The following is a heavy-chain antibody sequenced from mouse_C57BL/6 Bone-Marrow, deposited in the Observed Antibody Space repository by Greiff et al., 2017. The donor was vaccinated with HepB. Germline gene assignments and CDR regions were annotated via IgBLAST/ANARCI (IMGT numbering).Heavy chain of an antibody. CDR2: IWRGGST. Sequence: VKLVESGPGLVQPSQSLSITCTVSGFSLTSYGVHWVRQSPGKGLEWLGVIWRGGSTDYNAAFMSRLSITKDNSKSQVFFKMNSLQADDTAIYYCAKEADYGSSYWDAMDYWGQGTSVTVSS. J-gene: IGHJ4*01. V-gene: IGHV2-5*01. D-gene: IGHD1-1*01. CDR1: GFSLTSYG. CDR3: AKEADYGSSYWDAMDY.